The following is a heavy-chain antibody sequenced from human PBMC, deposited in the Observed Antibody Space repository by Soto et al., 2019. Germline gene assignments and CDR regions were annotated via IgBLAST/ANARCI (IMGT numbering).Heavy chain of an antibody. J-gene: IGHJ6*02. V-gene: IGHV1-2*04. D-gene: IGHD3-22*01. CDR1: GYTFTGYY. Sequence: GASVKVSCKASGYTFTGYYMHWVRQAPGQGLEWMGWINPNSGGTNYAQKFQGWVTMTRDTSISTAYMELSRLRSDDTAVYYCARALSSGSYGLDVWGQGTKVTVSS. CDR2: INPNSGGT. CDR3: ARALSSGSYGLDV.